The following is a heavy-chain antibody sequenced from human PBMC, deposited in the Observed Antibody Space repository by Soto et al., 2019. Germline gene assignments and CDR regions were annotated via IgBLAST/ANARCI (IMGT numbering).Heavy chain of an antibody. J-gene: IGHJ4*02. CDR3: ARFIVVVPAPLSFDY. CDR1: GGSISSGDYY. CDR2: IYYSGST. D-gene: IGHD2-2*01. Sequence: SETLSLTCTVSGGSISSGDYYWSWIRQPPGKGLEWIGYIYYSGSTYYNPSLKSRVTISVDTSKNQFSLKLSSVTAADTAVYYCARFIVVVPAPLSFDYWGQGTLVTVSS. V-gene: IGHV4-30-4*01.